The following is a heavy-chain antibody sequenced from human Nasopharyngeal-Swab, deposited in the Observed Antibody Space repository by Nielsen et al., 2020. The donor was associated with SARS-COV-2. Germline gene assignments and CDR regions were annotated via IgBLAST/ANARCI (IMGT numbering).Heavy chain of an antibody. CDR2: IYYSGST. CDR3: ARDMGESSGWPDPFDY. Sequence: RQAPGKGLEWIGYIYYSGSTNYNPSLRSRVTISVDTSKNQFSLKLSSVTAADTAVYYCARDMGESSGWPDPFDYWGQGTLVTV. J-gene: IGHJ4*02. V-gene: IGHV4-59*01. D-gene: IGHD6-19*01.